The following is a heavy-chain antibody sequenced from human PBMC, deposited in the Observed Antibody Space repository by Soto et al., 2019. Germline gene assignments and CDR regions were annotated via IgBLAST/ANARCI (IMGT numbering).Heavy chain of an antibody. J-gene: IGHJ4*02. D-gene: IGHD3-3*01. CDR3: ARDLPRITIFGVVPEPFDY. V-gene: IGHV3-74*01. CDR2: INSDGSST. CDR1: GFTFSSYW. Sequence: EVQLVESGGGLVQPGGSLRLSCAASGFTFSSYWMHWVRQAPGKGLVWVARINSDGSSTIYADSVKGRFTISRDNAKNTLYLQMNSLRAEDTAVYYCARDLPRITIFGVVPEPFDYWGQGTLVTVSS.